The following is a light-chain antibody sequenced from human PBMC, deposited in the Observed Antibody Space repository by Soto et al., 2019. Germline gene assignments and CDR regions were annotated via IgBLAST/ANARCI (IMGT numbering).Light chain of an antibody. V-gene: IGKV1-39*01. CDR2: AAS. J-gene: IGKJ4*01. CDR3: QQSYSTPQT. Sequence: DIQMTQSPSSLSSSVGDRVTITCRASQSISSYLNWCQQKPGKAPKLLIYAASSLQSGVPSRFSGSGSGTDFTLTISSLQPEDVATYYCQQSYSTPQTFGGGTKVEIK. CDR1: QSISSY.